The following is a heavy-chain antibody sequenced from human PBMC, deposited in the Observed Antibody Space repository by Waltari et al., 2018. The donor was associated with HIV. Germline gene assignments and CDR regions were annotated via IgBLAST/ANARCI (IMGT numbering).Heavy chain of an antibody. J-gene: IGHJ5*02. D-gene: IGHD4-17*01. CDR3: ARDKYGGHWFDP. CDR2: IYYSGYT. Sequence: QVQLQESGPGLVKPSQTLSLSSTVSGASISRGDSYWSWIRKHPGKGLEWIGYIYYSGYTHYSPSLQSRVTISVDTSKNHFSLNLSSVTAADTAVYYCARDKYGGHWFDPWGQGTLVTVSS. V-gene: IGHV4-31*03. CDR1: GASISRGDSY.